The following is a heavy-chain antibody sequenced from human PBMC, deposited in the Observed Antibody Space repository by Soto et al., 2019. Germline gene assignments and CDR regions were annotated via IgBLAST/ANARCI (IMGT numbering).Heavy chain of an antibody. CDR1: GFTFSSYW. Sequence: EVQLVESGGGLVQPEGSLRLSCAASGFTFSSYWMSWVRQAPGKGLEWVANIKEDGRETDYVDSGKGRFTNSRDNAKNSLYRQMNTLRAEDTAVYYCTRESWGGAVGPGYWGQGTLVTVSS. V-gene: IGHV3-7*04. D-gene: IGHD2-21*01. J-gene: IGHJ4*02. CDR3: TRESWGGAVGPGY. CDR2: IKEDGRET.